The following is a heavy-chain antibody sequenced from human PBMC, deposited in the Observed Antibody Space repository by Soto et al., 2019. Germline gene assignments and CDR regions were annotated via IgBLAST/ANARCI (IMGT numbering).Heavy chain of an antibody. Sequence: SEALFLTCTVSGGSISSSDYYWGWIRQPPGKGLEWIGYISYSGSTNYNPSLKSRVTISVETSKNQFSLKLSSVTAADTAVYYCAREGVSISWYYYYSMGFSGQGTTVTLSS. CDR2: ISYSGST. V-gene: IGHV4-61*08. CDR3: AREGVSISWYYYYSMGF. D-gene: IGHD6-13*01. J-gene: IGHJ6*02. CDR1: GGSISSSDYY.